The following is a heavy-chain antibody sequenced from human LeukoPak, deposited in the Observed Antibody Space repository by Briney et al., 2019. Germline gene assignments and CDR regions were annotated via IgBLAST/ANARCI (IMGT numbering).Heavy chain of an antibody. CDR3: AREPPFGPAAISFDY. V-gene: IGHV3-23*01. CDR2: ISGSGGST. D-gene: IGHD2-2*02. J-gene: IGHJ4*02. CDR1: GFTFSSYA. Sequence: GGSLRLSCAASGFTFSSYAMSCVREAPGKGLEWVSAISGSGGSTYYADSVKGRFTISRDNSKNTLYLQMNSLRAEDTAVYYCAREPPFGPAAISFDYWGQGNLVTVSS.